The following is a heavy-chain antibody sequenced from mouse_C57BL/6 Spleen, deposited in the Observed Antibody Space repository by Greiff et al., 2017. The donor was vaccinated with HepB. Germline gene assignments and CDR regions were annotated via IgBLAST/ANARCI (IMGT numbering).Heavy chain of an antibody. CDR1: GYTFTSYW. CDR3: ASEAYYSNYDWYFDV. V-gene: IGHV1-72*01. CDR2: IDPNSGGT. Sequence: QVQLQQSGAELVKPGASVKLSCKASGYTFTSYWMHWVKQRPGRGLEWIGRIDPNSGGTKYNEKFKSKATLTVDKPSSTAYMQLSSLTSEDSAVYYCASEAYYSNYDWYFDVWGTGTTVTVSS. D-gene: IGHD2-5*01. J-gene: IGHJ1*03.